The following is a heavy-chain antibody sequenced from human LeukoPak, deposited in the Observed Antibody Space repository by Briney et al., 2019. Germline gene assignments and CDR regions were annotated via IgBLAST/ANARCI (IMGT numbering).Heavy chain of an antibody. CDR2: ISGSGGST. D-gene: IGHD5-12*01. CDR1: GFTFSSYA. CDR3: AKDTITRSGYPGWFDP. Sequence: GASLRLSCAASGFTFSSYAMSWVRQAPGKGLEWVSAISGSGGSTYYADSVKGRFTISRDNSKNTLYLQMNSLRAEDTAVYYCAKDTITRSGYPGWFDPWGQGTLVTVSS. V-gene: IGHV3-23*01. J-gene: IGHJ5*02.